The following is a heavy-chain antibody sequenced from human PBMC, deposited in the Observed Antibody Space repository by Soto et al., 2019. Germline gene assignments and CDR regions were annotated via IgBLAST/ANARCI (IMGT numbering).Heavy chain of an antibody. V-gene: IGHV1-18*01. Sequence: QVQLVQSGAEVKKPGASVKVSCTASVYTFTSYGITRVRQAPGQGLEWMGWISAYNGNTNYAQKLQGRVTMTTDTCTSTAYMELRSLRADDPAVYYCARVSGKGVDPLMDVWGKGTTVTVSS. J-gene: IGHJ6*04. D-gene: IGHD3-10*01. CDR2: ISAYNGNT. CDR3: ARVSGKGVDPLMDV. CDR1: VYTFTSYG.